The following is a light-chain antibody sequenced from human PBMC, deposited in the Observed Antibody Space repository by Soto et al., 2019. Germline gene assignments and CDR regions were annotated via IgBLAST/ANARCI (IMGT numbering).Light chain of an antibody. V-gene: IGKV1-5*03. CDR3: QHYTCYSES. CDR2: KAS. J-gene: IGKJ1*01. CDR1: QTISSW. Sequence: TQDPRAPLTIKGSEEDRVTNTCMASQTISSWLAWYQQKPGKAPKLLIYKASTLKSGVPSRFSGSGSGTEFTLTISSLQPDDVVSYYGQHYTCYSESFGQGTKVEIK.